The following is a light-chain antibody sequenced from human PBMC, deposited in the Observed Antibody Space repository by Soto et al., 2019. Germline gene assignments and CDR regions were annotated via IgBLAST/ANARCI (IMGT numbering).Light chain of an antibody. Sequence: QSVLTQPASVSGSPGQSITISCTGTSSDVGGYNYVSWYQQYPGKAPKLIIYEVNKRPSGVSNRFSGSKSGNTASLNISGLQAEDESHYYSTSYRSSSTLDVFGTGTKVTV. V-gene: IGLV2-14*01. J-gene: IGLJ1*01. CDR1: SSDVGGYNY. CDR3: TSYRSSSTLDV. CDR2: EVN.